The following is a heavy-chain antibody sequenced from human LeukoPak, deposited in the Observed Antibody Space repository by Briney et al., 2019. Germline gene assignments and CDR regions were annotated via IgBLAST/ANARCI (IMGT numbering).Heavy chain of an antibody. Sequence: GCALPLSCAGSVFTVISYAMRWVDQPPARGVEGVSTISECCGSTDYPDSLKGRFTISRDNSKKTVYLQVNIRNAEDTAVYYCAKDGGHCIHGVCHNYYYMDVWGKGTTVTVSS. CDR3: AKDGGHCIHGVCHNYYYMDV. CDR2: ISECCGST. CDR1: VFTVISYA. D-gene: IGHD2-8*01. J-gene: IGHJ6*03. V-gene: IGHV3-23*01.